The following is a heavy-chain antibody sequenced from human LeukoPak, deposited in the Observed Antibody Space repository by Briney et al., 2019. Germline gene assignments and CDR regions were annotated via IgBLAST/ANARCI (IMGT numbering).Heavy chain of an antibody. V-gene: IGHV1-69-2*01. D-gene: IGHD1-26*01. CDR2: VDPEDGET. CDR1: GYTFTSYD. CDR3: ATDGIVGATIRPFDY. Sequence: ASVKVSCKASGYTFTSYDINWVQQAPGKGLEWMGRVDPEDGETIYAEKFQGRVTITADTSTDTAYMELSSLRSEDTAVYYCATDGIVGATIRPFDYWGQGTLVTVSS. J-gene: IGHJ4*02.